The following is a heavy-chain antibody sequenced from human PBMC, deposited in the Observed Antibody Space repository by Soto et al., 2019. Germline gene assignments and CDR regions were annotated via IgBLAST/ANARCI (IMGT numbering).Heavy chain of an antibody. CDR2: INHSGST. Sequence: TLSLTCAVYGGSFSGYYWSWIRQPPGKGLEWIGEINHSGSTNYNPSLKSRVTISVDTSKNQFSLKLSSVTAADTAVYYCARARIAPNYYYGMDVWGQGTTVTVSS. D-gene: IGHD6-13*01. V-gene: IGHV4-34*01. CDR3: ARARIAPNYYYGMDV. CDR1: GGSFSGYY. J-gene: IGHJ6*02.